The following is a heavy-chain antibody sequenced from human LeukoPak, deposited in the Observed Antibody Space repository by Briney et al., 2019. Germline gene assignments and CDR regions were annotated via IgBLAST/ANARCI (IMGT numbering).Heavy chain of an antibody. CDR3: AKSGCSSTNCYVNF. CDR2: ISSDGSST. CDR1: GFTFSSYW. Sequence: GGSLRLSCAASGFTFSSYWMHWVRHAPGKALVWVSRISSDGSSTDYADSVKGRFTISRDNSKNTLYLQMNSLRAEDTAVYYCAKSGCSSTNCYVNFWGQGTLVTVSS. D-gene: IGHD2-2*01. J-gene: IGHJ4*02. V-gene: IGHV3-74*01.